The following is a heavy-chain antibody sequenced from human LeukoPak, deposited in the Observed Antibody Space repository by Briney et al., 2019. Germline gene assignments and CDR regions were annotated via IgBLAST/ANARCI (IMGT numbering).Heavy chain of an antibody. Sequence: GRSLRLSCAASGFTFSSYGMHWVRQAPGKGLEWVAVIWYDGSNKYYADSVKGRFTISRDNSKNTLYLQMNSLRAEDTAVYYCAREVPAAIPYYYYGMDVWGQGTTVTVPS. J-gene: IGHJ6*02. CDR2: IWYDGSNK. V-gene: IGHV3-33*01. CDR1: GFTFSSYG. D-gene: IGHD2-2*02. CDR3: AREVPAAIPYYYYGMDV.